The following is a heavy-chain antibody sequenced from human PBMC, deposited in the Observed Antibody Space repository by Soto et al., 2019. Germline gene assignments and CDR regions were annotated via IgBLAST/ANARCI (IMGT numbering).Heavy chain of an antibody. CDR1: GGSTNSRSDY. CDR2: VYYSGST. V-gene: IGHV4-39*01. Sequence: PSETLSPTFTVSGGSTNSRSDYWGWIRQPPGKGLEWIGSVYYSGSTHDNPSLQSRVTISVDTSRNQFSLNLISVTAADTAVYLCARQPLGPGDGERGLSSDNWGQGTLVAVPS. J-gene: IGHJ4*02. CDR3: ARQPLGPGDGERGLSSDN. D-gene: IGHD2-21*01.